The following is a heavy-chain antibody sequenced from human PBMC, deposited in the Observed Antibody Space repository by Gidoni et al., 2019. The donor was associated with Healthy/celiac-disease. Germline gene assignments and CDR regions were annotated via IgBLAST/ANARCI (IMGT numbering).Heavy chain of an antibody. D-gene: IGHD2-2*02. Sequence: EVQLVESGGGLVQPGGSLRLSCAASGFTCSSYSMNGVRQAPGKGLEWVSYISSSSSTIYYADSVKGRFTISRDNAKNSLYLQMNSLRAEDTAVYYCAREEYLAGMDVWGQGTTVTVSS. CDR1: GFTCSSYS. CDR2: ISSSSSTI. V-gene: IGHV3-48*01. CDR3: AREEYLAGMDV. J-gene: IGHJ6*02.